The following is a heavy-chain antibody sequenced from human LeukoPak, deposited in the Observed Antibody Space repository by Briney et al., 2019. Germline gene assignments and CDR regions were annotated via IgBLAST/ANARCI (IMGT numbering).Heavy chain of an antibody. CDR2: IYYSGST. D-gene: IGHD3-16*01. CDR1: GGSISSSSYY. Sequence: SETLSLTCTVSGGSISSSSYYWGWLRQPPGKGLEWIGSIYYSGSTYYNPSLKSRLTISVDTSKNQFSLKLSSVTAADTAVYYCARKVPRGGRAFDIWGQGTMVTVSS. CDR3: ARKVPRGGRAFDI. V-gene: IGHV4-39*01. J-gene: IGHJ3*02.